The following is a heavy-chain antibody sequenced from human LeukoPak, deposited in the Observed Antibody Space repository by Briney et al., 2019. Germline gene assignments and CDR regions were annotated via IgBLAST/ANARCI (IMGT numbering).Heavy chain of an antibody. CDR1: GFTFSSYG. Sequence: GALRLSCAASGFTFSSYGMHWVRQAPGKGLEWVAVISYDGSNKYYADSVKGRFTLARDNSKNTLYLQMNSLRAEDTAVYYCAKDWGRRAVAGDAFDIWGQGTMVTVSS. V-gene: IGHV3-30*18. J-gene: IGHJ3*02. CDR2: ISYDGSNK. D-gene: IGHD6-19*01. CDR3: AKDWGRRAVAGDAFDI.